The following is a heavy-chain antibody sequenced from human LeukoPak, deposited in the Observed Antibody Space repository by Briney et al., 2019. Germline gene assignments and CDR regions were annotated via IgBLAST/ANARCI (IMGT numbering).Heavy chain of an antibody. D-gene: IGHD3-22*01. CDR3: ASSSYYYDSSGYLDY. CDR1: GGSISSYY. CDR2: IYYSGST. J-gene: IGHJ4*02. Sequence: SETLSLTCTVSGGSISSYYWSWIRQPPGKGLEWIGYIYYSGSTNYNPSLKSRVTISVDTSKNQFSLKLSSVTAADTAVYYCASSSYYYDSSGYLDYWGQGTLVTVSS. V-gene: IGHV4-59*01.